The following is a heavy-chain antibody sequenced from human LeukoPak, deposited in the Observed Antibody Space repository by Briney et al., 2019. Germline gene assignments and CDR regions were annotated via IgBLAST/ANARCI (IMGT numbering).Heavy chain of an antibody. J-gene: IGHJ6*04. D-gene: IGHD3-10*02. CDR2: ISSTSNYI. V-gene: IGHV3-21*01. CDR3: AELGITMIGGV. CDR1: GFTFSSYS. Sequence: PGGSLRLSCAASGFTFSSYSMNWVRQAPGKGLEWVSSISSTSNYIYYTDSVKGRFTISRDNAKNSLYLQMNSLRAEDTAVYYCAELGITMIGGVWGKGTTVTISS.